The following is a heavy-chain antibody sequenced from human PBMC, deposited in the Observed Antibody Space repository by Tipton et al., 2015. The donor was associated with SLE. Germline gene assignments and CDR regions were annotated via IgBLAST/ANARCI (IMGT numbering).Heavy chain of an antibody. CDR2: ISSSSSTI. CDR3: ARGTRGSGSYYPTGFDY. V-gene: IGHV3-11*04. Sequence: GSLRLSCAASGFTFSDYYMSWVRQAPGKGLEWVSYISSSSSTIYYADSVKGRFTISRDNAKNSLYLQMNSLRAEDTAAYYCARGTRGSGSYYPTGFDYWGQGTLVTVSS. J-gene: IGHJ4*02. CDR1: GFTFSDYY. D-gene: IGHD3-10*01.